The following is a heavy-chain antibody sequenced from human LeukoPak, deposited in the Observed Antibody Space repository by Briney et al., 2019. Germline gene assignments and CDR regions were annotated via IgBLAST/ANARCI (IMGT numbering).Heavy chain of an antibody. CDR1: GGSISSSSYY. J-gene: IGHJ5*02. CDR3: ARGPSITIFGVVMYTWFDP. Sequence: ASETLSLTCTVSGGSISSSSYYWGWLRQPPGKGLEWIGSIDYSGGTYFSPSLRSRVTLSVDTSKNQFSLNLISVTAADTAVYYCARGPSITIFGVVMYTWFDPWGQGTPVSVSS. CDR2: IDYSGGT. V-gene: IGHV4-39*07. D-gene: IGHD3-3*01.